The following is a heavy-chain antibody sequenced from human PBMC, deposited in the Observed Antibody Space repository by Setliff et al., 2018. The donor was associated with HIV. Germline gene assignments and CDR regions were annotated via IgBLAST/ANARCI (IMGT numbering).Heavy chain of an antibody. CDR1: GGSISSGGYY. Sequence: PSETLSLTCTVSGGSISSGGYYWSWIRQHPGKGLEWIGYIYYSGSAYYNPSLKSRITISVDTSKNQFSLKLSSVTAADTAVYYCARVSQKLDLRGGTFDIWGQGTIVTVSS. D-gene: IGHD1-7*01. CDR3: ARVSQKLDLRGGTFDI. V-gene: IGHV4-31*03. J-gene: IGHJ3*02. CDR2: IYYSGSA.